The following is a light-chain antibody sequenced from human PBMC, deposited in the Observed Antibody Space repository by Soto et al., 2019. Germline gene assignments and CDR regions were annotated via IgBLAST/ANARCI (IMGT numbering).Light chain of an antibody. CDR3: QQYGNFPYT. CDR2: GPS. Sequence: ETVLTQSPGTLYLSPGERATLSCRATETVNNNFLAWYGQKPGQAPRLLIHGPSRRASGIPDRFSGSGSGTDFTLTISRLEPEDFAVYDCQQYGNFPYTFGPGTKVQIK. V-gene: IGKV3-20*01. J-gene: IGKJ2*01. CDR1: ETVNNNF.